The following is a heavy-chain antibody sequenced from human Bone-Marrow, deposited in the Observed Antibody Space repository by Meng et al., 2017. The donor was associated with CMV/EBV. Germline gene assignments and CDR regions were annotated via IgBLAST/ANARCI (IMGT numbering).Heavy chain of an antibody. CDR3: AREHYSSCSRLPDH. Sequence: GESLKISCPASGFIFSSTAMHWVRQAPGKGLEWVALISYDGSNNYYAGFVKGRFTTSRDNPKNTLYLQMSSLRTEDTAIYYCAREHYSSCSRLPDHWGQGALVTVSS. J-gene: IGHJ4*02. D-gene: IGHD2-2*01. CDR2: ISYDGSNN. V-gene: IGHV3-30*04. CDR1: GFIFSSTA.